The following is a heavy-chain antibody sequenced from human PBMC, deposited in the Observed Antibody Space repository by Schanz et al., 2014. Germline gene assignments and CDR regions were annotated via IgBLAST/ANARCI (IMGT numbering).Heavy chain of an antibody. J-gene: IGHJ4*02. CDR2: ISYDGNNK. CDR3: AREIPAGGHFDY. Sequence: QVQLVESGGGLVQPGGSLRLSCAASGFTFSTYAMTWVRQAPGKGLEWVALISYDGNNKYYADSVKGRFTISRDNSKNTLYLRMISLRAEDTAMFYCAREIPAGGHFDYWGQGTLVSVSS. V-gene: IGHV3-30*04. CDR1: GFTFSTYA. D-gene: IGHD2-15*01.